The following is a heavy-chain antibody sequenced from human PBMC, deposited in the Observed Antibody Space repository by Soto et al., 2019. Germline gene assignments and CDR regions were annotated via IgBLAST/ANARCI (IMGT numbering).Heavy chain of an antibody. J-gene: IGHJ6*02. CDR2: INPNSGGT. Sequence: QVQLVQSGAEVKKPGASVKVSCKASGYTFTGYYMHWVRQAPGQGLEWMGWINPNSGGTNYAQKFQGWVTMTRDTSINTAYMELSRLRSDDTAVYYCAREKTYYDFWSGYSSPKTYYYYYGMDVWGQGTTVTVSS. CDR1: GYTFTGYY. V-gene: IGHV1-2*04. D-gene: IGHD3-3*01. CDR3: AREKTYYDFWSGYSSPKTYYYYYGMDV.